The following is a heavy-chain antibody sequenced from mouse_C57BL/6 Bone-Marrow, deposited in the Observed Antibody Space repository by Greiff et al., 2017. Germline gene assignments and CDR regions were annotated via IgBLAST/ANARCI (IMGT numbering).Heavy chain of an antibody. CDR2: INPYNGGT. CDR3: ARALYDAMDY. V-gene: IGHV1-19*01. CDR1: GYTFTDYY. Sequence: EVKVVESGPVLVKPGASVKMSCKASGYTFTDYYMNWVKQSHGKSLEWIGVINPYNGGTSYNQKFKGKATLTVDKSSSTAYMELNSLTSEDSAVYYCARALYDAMDYWGQGTSVTVSS. J-gene: IGHJ4*01.